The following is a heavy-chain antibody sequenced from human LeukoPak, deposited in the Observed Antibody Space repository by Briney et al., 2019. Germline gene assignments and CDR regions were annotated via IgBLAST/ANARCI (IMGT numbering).Heavy chain of an antibody. J-gene: IGHJ6*02. CDR1: GFTFSSYG. Sequence: GGSLRLSCAASGFTFSSYGMHGVRQAPGKGLEGVAVISYDGSNKYYADSVKGRFTISRDNSKNTLYLQMNSLRAEDTAVYYCAKADYATYGMDVWGQGTTVTVSS. CDR3: AKADYATYGMDV. CDR2: ISYDGSNK. D-gene: IGHD3-16*01. V-gene: IGHV3-30*18.